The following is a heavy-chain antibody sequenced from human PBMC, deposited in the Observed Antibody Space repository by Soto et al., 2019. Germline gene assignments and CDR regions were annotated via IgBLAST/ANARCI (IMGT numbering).Heavy chain of an antibody. CDR2: ISAYNGNT. CDR3: ARAEGLYCSSTSCYEVDAFDI. V-gene: IGHV1-18*01. CDR1: GYTFTSYG. Sequence: ASVKVSCKASGYTFTSYGISWVRQAPGQGLEWMGWISAYNGNTNYAQKLQGRVTMTTDTSTSTAYMELRSPRSDDTAVYYCARAEGLYCSSTSCYEVDAFDIWGQGTMVTVSS. D-gene: IGHD2-2*01. J-gene: IGHJ3*02.